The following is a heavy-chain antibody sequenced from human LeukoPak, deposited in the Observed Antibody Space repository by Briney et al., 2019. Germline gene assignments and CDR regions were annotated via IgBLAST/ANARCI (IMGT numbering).Heavy chain of an antibody. Sequence: EASVKVSCKASGYSFTDYYMHWVRQAPGQGLEWMGWINPNSGGTSYAQKFQGRVTMTRDTSISTAYVELSGLTSDDTAVYYCGRSFPVFVTTSTHFDYWGQGTPITVSS. D-gene: IGHD2/OR15-2a*01. CDR3: GRSFPVFVTTSTHFDY. CDR1: GYSFTDYY. V-gene: IGHV1-2*02. J-gene: IGHJ4*02. CDR2: INPNSGGT.